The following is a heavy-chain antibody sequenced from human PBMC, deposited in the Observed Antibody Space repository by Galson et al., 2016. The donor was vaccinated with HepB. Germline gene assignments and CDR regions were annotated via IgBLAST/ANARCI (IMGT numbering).Heavy chain of an antibody. CDR3: VRDLLRSGGYSTLYFDS. CDR1: GFTFSSHS. CDR2: ISVSGTT. J-gene: IGHJ4*02. Sequence: SLRLSCAASGFTFSSHSLNWVRQAPGKGPEWLSYISVSGTTYYADSVKGRFTISRDNAKNSLYLHMNSLRDEDTAVYYCVRDLLRSGGYSTLYFDSWGQGTLVTVSS. D-gene: IGHD2-21*02. V-gene: IGHV3-48*02.